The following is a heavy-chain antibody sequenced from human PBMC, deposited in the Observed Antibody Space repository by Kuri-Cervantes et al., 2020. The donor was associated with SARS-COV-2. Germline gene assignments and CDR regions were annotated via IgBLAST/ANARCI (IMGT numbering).Heavy chain of an antibody. CDR1: GFTFSSYA. Sequence: GESLKISCAASGFTFSSYATHWVRQAPGKGLEWVAVISYDGSNKYYADSVKGRFTISRDNSKNTLYLQMNSLRAEDTAVYYCARGFRGGSYPIMDDYWGQGTLVTVSS. V-gene: IGHV3-30-3*01. CDR3: ARGFRGGSYPIMDDY. J-gene: IGHJ4*02. CDR2: ISYDGSNK. D-gene: IGHD1-26*01.